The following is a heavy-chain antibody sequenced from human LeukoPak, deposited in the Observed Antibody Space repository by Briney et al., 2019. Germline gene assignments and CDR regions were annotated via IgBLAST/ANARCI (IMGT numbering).Heavy chain of an antibody. V-gene: IGHV4-39*01. CDR3: ARRGTVTTGGYFDY. J-gene: IGHJ4*02. CDR1: RGSISSSSYY. Sequence: PSETLSLTCTVSRGSISSSSYYWGRIRQPPGKGLEWIGSIYYSGSTYYNPSLKSRVTISVDTSKNQFSLKLSSVTAADTAVYYCARRGTVTTGGYFDYWGQGPLVTISS. CDR2: IYYSGST. D-gene: IGHD4-17*01.